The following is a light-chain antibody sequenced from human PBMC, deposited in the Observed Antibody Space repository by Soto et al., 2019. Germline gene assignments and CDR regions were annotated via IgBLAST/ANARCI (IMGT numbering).Light chain of an antibody. CDR2: GAS. CDR3: QQDGNSPRFN. V-gene: IGKV3-20*01. J-gene: IGKJ3*01. Sequence: MVLPQSPGTLSLSPGERATLSCRASQGVSSNSLAWYQHKPGQAPRLLIYGASSRATGIPDRFSASGSGTDVTLTINRLEPADFAVYYYQQDGNSPRFNFGRGTKVYI. CDR1: QGVSSNS.